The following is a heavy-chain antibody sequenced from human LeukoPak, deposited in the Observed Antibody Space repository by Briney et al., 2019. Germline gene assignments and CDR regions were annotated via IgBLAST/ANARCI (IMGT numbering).Heavy chain of an antibody. V-gene: IGHV4-30-4*08. CDR2: IYYSGST. D-gene: IGHD3-9*01. CDR3: ARDRSFDDIFDY. J-gene: IGHJ4*02. Sequence: PSQTLSLTCTVSGGSISSGDYYWSWIRQPPGKGLEWIGYIYYSGSTYYNPSLKSRVTISVDTSKNQFSLKLSSVTAADTAVYYCARDRSFDDIFDYWGQGTLVTVSS. CDR1: GGSISSGDYY.